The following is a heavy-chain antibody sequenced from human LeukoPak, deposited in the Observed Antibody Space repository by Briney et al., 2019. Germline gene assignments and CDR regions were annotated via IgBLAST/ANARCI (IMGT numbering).Heavy chain of an antibody. CDR3: ARGHAQRYNSDWYVNWFDP. V-gene: IGHV4-59*01. J-gene: IGHJ5*02. D-gene: IGHD6-19*01. CDR2: IYYSGTT. CDR1: GASISSSY. Sequence: PSETLSLTCTVSGASISSSYWSWIRQPPGKGLEWIGYIYYSGTTKYNPSLRSRVTISIDTSKNQFSLKVNSVTDADTDVYYCARGHAQRYNSDWYVNWFDPWGQGTLVSVSS.